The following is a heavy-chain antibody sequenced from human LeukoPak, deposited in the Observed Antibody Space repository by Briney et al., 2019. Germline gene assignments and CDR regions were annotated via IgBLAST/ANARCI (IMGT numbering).Heavy chain of an antibody. J-gene: IGHJ5*02. CDR1: GFIFSSDA. Sequence: PGGSLRLSCAASGFIFSSDAMHWVRQAPGKGLEWVAVISYDGSNKYYADSVKGRFTISRDNSKNTLYLQMNSLRAEDTAVYYCARGYGDYTGDWFDPWGQGTLVTVSS. CDR3: ARGYGDYTGDWFDP. D-gene: IGHD4-17*01. CDR2: ISYDGSNK. V-gene: IGHV3-30-3*01.